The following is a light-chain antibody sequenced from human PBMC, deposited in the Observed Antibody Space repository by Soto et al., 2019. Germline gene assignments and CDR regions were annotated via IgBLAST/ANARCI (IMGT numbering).Light chain of an antibody. Sequence: EIVLTQSPATLSLSPGERATLSCRASQSVSSYLAWYQQKPGQAPRLLIYDASNRATGIPARFSGSGSGTDFTLTNSSLEPEDFAVYYCQQRSNWQTFGQGTKLEIK. V-gene: IGKV3-11*01. CDR1: QSVSSY. CDR3: QQRSNWQT. J-gene: IGKJ2*01. CDR2: DAS.